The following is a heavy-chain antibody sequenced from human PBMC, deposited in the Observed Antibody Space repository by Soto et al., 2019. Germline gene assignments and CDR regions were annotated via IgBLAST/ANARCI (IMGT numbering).Heavy chain of an antibody. J-gene: IGHJ6*02. V-gene: IGHV4-31*03. CDR3: ARDPRGTMVRGGGVDV. CDR2: IYYSGST. CDR1: GGSISSGGYY. Sequence: SETLSLTCTVSGGSISSGGYYWSWIRQHPGKGLEWIGYIYYSGSTYYNPSLKSRVTISVDTSKNQFSLKLSSVTAADTAVYHCARDPRGTMVRGGGVDVWGQGTTVTVSS. D-gene: IGHD3-10*01.